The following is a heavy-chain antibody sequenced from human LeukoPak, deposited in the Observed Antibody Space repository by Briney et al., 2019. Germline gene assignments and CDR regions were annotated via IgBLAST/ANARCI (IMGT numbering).Heavy chain of an antibody. CDR1: GGSMSAYY. D-gene: IGHD2/OR15-2a*01. Sequence: SETLSLTCTVSGGSMSAYYWNWMRQSAGKGLEWIGRIYFGGSTYYNPSLEGRVSMSVDTSKNQFSLKINSATAADTAVYYCARYVGNFANLPYYFDLWGQGTVVTVSS. CDR3: ARYVGNFANLPYYFDL. J-gene: IGHJ5*02. V-gene: IGHV4-4*07. CDR2: IYFGGST.